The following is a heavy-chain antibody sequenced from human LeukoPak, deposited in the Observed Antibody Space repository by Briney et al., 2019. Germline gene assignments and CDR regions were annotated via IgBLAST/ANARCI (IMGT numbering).Heavy chain of an antibody. J-gene: IGHJ4*02. V-gene: IGHV1-69*05. D-gene: IGHD3-22*01. CDR3: ARDWGYYDSSGYILFDY. CDR1: GDTFSSYA. Sequence: SVKVSCKASGDTFSSYAIRWVQQAPGQGLEWIGRIIPIFGTANYAQKFQGRVTITTDESTSTAYMELSSLRSEDTAVYYCARDWGYYDSSGYILFDYWGQGTLVTVSS. CDR2: IIPIFGTA.